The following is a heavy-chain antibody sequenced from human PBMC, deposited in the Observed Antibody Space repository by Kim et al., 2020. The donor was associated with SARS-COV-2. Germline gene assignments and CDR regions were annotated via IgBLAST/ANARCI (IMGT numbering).Heavy chain of an antibody. D-gene: IGHD3-16*01. CDR2: INAKTGTI. CDR3: ARAGGYFGVDV. CDR1: GFTFSSFG. Sequence: GGSLRLSCAASGFTFSSFGMNWVHQAPGKGLEWLSYINAKTGTIYYADSVKGRFTMSRDNAKNSLYLQIDSLRDEDTALYYCARAGGYFGVDVWGQGTTVTVSS. J-gene: IGHJ6*02. V-gene: IGHV3-48*02.